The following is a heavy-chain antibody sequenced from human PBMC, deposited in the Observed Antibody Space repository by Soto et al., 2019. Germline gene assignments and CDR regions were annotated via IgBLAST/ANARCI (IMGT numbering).Heavy chain of an antibody. CDR3: ARDPAVWVSAARYYYYGMDF. J-gene: IGHJ6*02. D-gene: IGHD3-16*01. CDR2: ISYDGSNK. V-gene: IGHV3-30-3*01. CDR1: GFTFSSYA. Sequence: QVQLVESGGGVVQPGRSLRLSCAASGFTFSSYAMHWVRQAPGKGLEWVAVISYDGSNKYYADSVKGRFTISRDNSKNTLYLQMNSLRAEDTAVYYCARDPAVWVSAARYYYYGMDFWGQGTTVTVSS.